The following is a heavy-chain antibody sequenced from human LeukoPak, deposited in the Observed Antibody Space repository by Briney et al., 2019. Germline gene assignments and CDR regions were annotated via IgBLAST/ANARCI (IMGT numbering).Heavy chain of an antibody. V-gene: IGHV3-21*01. J-gene: IGHJ4*02. CDR2: ISSSSSYI. CDR1: GFTFSSYS. CDR3: AREGEYCSSTSCYNYFDY. D-gene: IGHD2-2*02. Sequence: GGSLRLSCAASGFTFSSYSMNWVRQAPGKGLEWVLSISSSSSYIYYADSVKGRFTISRDNAKNSLYLQMNSLRAEDTAVYYGAREGEYCSSTSCYNYFDYWGQGTLVTVSS.